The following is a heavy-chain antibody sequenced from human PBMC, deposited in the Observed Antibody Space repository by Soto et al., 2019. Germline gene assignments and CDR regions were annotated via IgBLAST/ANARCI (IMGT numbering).Heavy chain of an antibody. Sequence: GGSLRLSCAASGFTFSSYGMHWVRQAPGKGLEWVAVISYDGSNKYYADSVKGRFTISRDNSKNTLYLQMNSLRAEDTAVYYCAKDHRSGFWSGYLTTYYYGMDVWGQGTTVTVSS. CDR1: GFTFSSYG. CDR2: ISYDGSNK. V-gene: IGHV3-30*18. CDR3: AKDHRSGFWSGYLTTYYYGMDV. D-gene: IGHD3-3*01. J-gene: IGHJ6*02.